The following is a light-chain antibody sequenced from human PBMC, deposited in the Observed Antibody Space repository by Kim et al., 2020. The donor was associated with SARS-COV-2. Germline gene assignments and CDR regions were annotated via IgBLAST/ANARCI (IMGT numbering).Light chain of an antibody. CDR1: QNIRND. Sequence: EYVGDRVTIACRASQNIRNDLGWYQQNPGRAPKRLIYGASSLQSGVPSRFSGSGSGTEFTLTISSVQPEDFATYFCLQHNTYPITFGQGTRLEIK. J-gene: IGKJ5*01. CDR3: LQHNTYPIT. V-gene: IGKV1-17*01. CDR2: GAS.